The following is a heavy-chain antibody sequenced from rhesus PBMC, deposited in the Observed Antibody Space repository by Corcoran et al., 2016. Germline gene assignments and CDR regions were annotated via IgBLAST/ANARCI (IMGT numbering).Heavy chain of an antibody. CDR1: GGSFSSYW. Sequence: QVQLQESGPGLVKPSETLSLTCAVSGGSFSSYWWGWIRQPPGKGLEWIGNIYGSSGSTEYNPSLQRLATISRDTSKNQFSLKLSSLTAADTAVYYCARLSAAGTIAEFDCWGQGVLVTVSS. D-gene: IGHD1-1*01. J-gene: IGHJ4*01. V-gene: IGHV4-160*01. CDR3: ARLSAAGTIAEFDC. CDR2: IYGSSGST.